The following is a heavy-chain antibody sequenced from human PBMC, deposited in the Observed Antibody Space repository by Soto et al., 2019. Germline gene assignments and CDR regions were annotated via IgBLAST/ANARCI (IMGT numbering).Heavy chain of an antibody. CDR2: INPNSGGT. V-gene: IGHV1-2*04. D-gene: IGHD2-15*01. CDR3: ARANCPGGRCSSDARMDV. Sequence: ASVKVSCKASGYTFTGYYIHWVRQAPGQGLEWMGWINPNSGGTSYAQKFQGWVTMTRDTSISTAYMELSRLISDDTAVYYCARANCPGGRCSSDARMDVWGQGTTVTVSS. J-gene: IGHJ6*02. CDR1: GYTFTGYY.